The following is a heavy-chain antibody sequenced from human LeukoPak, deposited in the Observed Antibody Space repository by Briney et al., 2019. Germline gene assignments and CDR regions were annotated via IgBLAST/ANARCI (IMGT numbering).Heavy chain of an antibody. V-gene: IGHV4-59*01. J-gene: IGHJ4*02. CDR1: GGSISSYY. CDR2: IYYSGST. Sequence: SETLSLTCTVSGGSISSYYWSWIRQPPGKGLEWIGYIYYSGSTNYNPSLKSRVTISVDTSKNQFSLKLSSVTAADTAVYYCARVKPLGIHLDYWGQGTLVTVSP. D-gene: IGHD1-14*01. CDR3: ARVKPLGIHLDY.